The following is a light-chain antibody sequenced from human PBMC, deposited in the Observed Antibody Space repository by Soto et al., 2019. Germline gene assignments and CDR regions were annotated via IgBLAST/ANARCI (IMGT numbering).Light chain of an antibody. J-gene: IGLJ2*01. Sequence: QSVLTQPASVSGSPGQSITISCTGSSSDVGGFDYVSWYQQHPGEAPKLMIYDVSNRPSGVSNRFSGSKSGNTASLTISGLQAEDEADYYCSSYTSISTLGGVFGGGTKLTVL. CDR1: SSDVGGFDY. CDR2: DVS. V-gene: IGLV2-14*03. CDR3: SSYTSISTLGGV.